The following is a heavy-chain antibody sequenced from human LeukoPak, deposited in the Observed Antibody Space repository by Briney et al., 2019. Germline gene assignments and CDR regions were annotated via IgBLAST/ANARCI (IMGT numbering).Heavy chain of an antibody. Sequence: GASVKVSCKASGYTFTSYGISWVRRAPGQGLEWMGWISAYNGNTNYAQKLQGRVTMTTDTSTSTAYMELRSLRSDDTAVYYCARGGGLLWFGELLPDYWGQGTLVTVSS. J-gene: IGHJ4*02. D-gene: IGHD3-10*01. CDR2: ISAYNGNT. V-gene: IGHV1-18*01. CDR3: ARGGGLLWFGELLPDY. CDR1: GYTFTSYG.